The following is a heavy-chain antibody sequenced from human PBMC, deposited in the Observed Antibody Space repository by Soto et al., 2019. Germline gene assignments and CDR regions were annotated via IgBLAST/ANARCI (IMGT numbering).Heavy chain of an antibody. V-gene: IGHV3-23*01. D-gene: IGHD3-22*01. CDR3: AKIESRFFYDSTGYSPFDY. Sequence: QLLESGGGLVQPGGSLRLSCVASGFPFSNYAMTWVRQAPGKGLEWVSALSGSGVSTYYADSVMGRFTISRDNSXTXVXXQMNSLRAEDTAVYYCAKIESRFFYDSTGYSPFDYWGQGTLVTVSS. CDR2: LSGSGVST. CDR1: GFPFSNYA. J-gene: IGHJ4*02.